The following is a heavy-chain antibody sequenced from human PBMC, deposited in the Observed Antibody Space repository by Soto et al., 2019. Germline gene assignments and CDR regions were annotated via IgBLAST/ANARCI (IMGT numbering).Heavy chain of an antibody. CDR3: AKDTPPSVSSFRGHFDY. CDR2: IDGYGFTT. Sequence: HPGGSLRLSCVGSGFIFRNCAMTWIRRAPGQGLEWVCSIDGYGFTTYCADSVVDRYTISRDNSKSTLYLEMTNLRADDTGIFYCAKDTPPSVSSFRGHFDYWGHGALVTVSS. V-gene: IGHV3-23*01. CDR1: GFIFRNCA. J-gene: IGHJ4*01. D-gene: IGHD2-15*01.